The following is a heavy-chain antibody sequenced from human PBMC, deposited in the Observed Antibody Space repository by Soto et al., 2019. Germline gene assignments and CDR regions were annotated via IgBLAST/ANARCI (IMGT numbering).Heavy chain of an antibody. Sequence: QAHLVESGGGVVQPGRSLRLSCAASGFTFTSYGMQWFRQAPGTRLEWVAVISYDGGLQHYADSVKGRFTISRDNSKNMVLLQMNSLRAEDTAVYYCVSDRGYGHASVPFSWGQGTLVSVSS. J-gene: IGHJ5*02. V-gene: IGHV3-30*03. CDR2: ISYDGGLQ. CDR1: GFTFTSYG. D-gene: IGHD5-18*01. CDR3: VSDRGYGHASVPFS.